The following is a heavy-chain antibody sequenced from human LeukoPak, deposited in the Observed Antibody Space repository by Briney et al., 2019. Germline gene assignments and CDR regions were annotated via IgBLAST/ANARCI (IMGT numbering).Heavy chain of an antibody. CDR1: GLTFSSYS. CDR2: ISSSSSYI. D-gene: IGHD4-17*01. CDR3: ARNAHDYGDYGFDY. V-gene: IGHV3-21*01. Sequence: GGSLRLSCAASGLTFSSYSMNWVRQAPGKGLEWVSSISSSSSYIYYADSVKGRFTISRDNAKNSLYLQMNSLRAEDTAVYYCARNAHDYGDYGFDYWGQGTLVTVSS. J-gene: IGHJ4*02.